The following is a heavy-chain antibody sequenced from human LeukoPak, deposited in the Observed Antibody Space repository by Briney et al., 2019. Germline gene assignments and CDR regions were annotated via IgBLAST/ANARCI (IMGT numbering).Heavy chain of an antibody. J-gene: IGHJ4*02. CDR2: IYYSGST. V-gene: IGHV4-59*01. CDR3: ARVVWFGELLDYFDY. D-gene: IGHD3-10*01. Sequence: PSETLSLTCTVSGGSISSYYWSWIRQPPGKGLEWVGYIYYSGSTNYNPSLKSRVTISVDTSKNQFSLKLSSVTAADTAVYYYARVVWFGELLDYFDYWGQGTLVTVSS. CDR1: GGSISSYY.